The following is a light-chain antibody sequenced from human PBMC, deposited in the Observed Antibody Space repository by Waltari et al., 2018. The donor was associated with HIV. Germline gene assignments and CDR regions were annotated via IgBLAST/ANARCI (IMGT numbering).Light chain of an antibody. CDR3: ATWDGRLSGVV. CDR2: RNN. Sequence: QSVLTQPPSASGTPGQRVTISCSGSSSNIGSNYVYWYQQLPGTTPKLLIYRNNQRPSGVPDRFSGSKSVTSASLAISGLRSEDEADYYCATWDGRLSGVVFGGGTKLTVL. V-gene: IGLV1-47*01. J-gene: IGLJ2*01. CDR1: SSNIGSNY.